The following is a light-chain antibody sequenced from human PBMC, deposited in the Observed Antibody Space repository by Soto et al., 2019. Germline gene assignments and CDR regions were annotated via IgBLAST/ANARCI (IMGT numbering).Light chain of an antibody. J-gene: IGKJ2*01. V-gene: IGKV4-1*01. Sequence: DIVMTQSPDSLAVSLGERATINCKSSQSVLYSSNNKNYLAWYQQKPGQPPKLLIYWASTRESGVPDRFSGSGSGTDFTPTISSLQAEDVAVYYCQQYYSTPSFGRGTKLEIK. CDR2: WAS. CDR1: QSVLYSSNNKNY. CDR3: QQYYSTPS.